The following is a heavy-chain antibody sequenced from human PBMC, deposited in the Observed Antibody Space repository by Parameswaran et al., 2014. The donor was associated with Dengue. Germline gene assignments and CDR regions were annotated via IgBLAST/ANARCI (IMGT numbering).Heavy chain of an antibody. CDR3: ARAREDILTAYK. D-gene: IGHD3-9*01. CDR2: IDYSGST. CDR1: GGSINSGVYY. J-gene: IGHJ4*02. V-gene: IGHV4-31*03. Sequence: SETLSLTCTVSGGSINSGVYYWNWIRQHPGKGLEWIGYIDYSGSTYYNPSLKSRVTISVDTSKNQFSLKLSSVTAADTAVYYCARAREDILTAYKWGQGTLITVSS.